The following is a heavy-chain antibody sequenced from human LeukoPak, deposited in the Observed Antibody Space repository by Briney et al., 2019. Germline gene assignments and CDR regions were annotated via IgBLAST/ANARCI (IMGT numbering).Heavy chain of an antibody. CDR2: IYYSGST. J-gene: IGHJ3*02. CDR3: ARGTIVPGYSYGHGAFDI. V-gene: IGHV4-39*07. Sequence: SETLSLTCTVSGGSISSSSYYWGWIRQPPGKGLEWIGSIYYSGSTYYNPSLKSRVTISVDTSKNQFSLKLSSVTAADTAVYYCARGTIVPGYSYGHGAFDIWGQGAMVTVSS. D-gene: IGHD5-18*01. CDR1: GGSISSSSYY.